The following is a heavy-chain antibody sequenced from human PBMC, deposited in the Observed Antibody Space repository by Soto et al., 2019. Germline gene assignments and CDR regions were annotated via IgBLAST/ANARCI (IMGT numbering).Heavy chain of an antibody. V-gene: IGHV3-30*03. D-gene: IGHD6-19*01. CDR2: ISYDESDK. J-gene: IGHJ4*02. CDR1: GFTFRSYA. CDR3: ERDISVAGPDY. Sequence: GGSLRLSCAASGFTFRSYAMHWVRQAPGKGLEWVAVISYDESDKYYADSLKGRFTISRDNSKNTLYLQMNSLRGEDTAVYYCERDISVAGPDYWGQGTLVTVSS.